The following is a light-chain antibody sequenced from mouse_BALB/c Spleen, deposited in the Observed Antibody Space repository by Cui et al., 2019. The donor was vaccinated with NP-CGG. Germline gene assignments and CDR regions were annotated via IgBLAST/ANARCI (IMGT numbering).Light chain of an antibody. V-gene: IGLV1*01. CDR1: TGAVTTSNY. CDR3: ALWYSNHWV. Sequence: QAVVTQQSALTTPPGETVTLTCRSSTGAVTTSNYANWVQEKPDHLFTGLIGGTNNRAPGVPARFSGSLIGDKAALTITGAQTEDEAMYFCALWYSNHWVFGGGTKLTFL. J-gene: IGLJ1*01. CDR2: GTN.